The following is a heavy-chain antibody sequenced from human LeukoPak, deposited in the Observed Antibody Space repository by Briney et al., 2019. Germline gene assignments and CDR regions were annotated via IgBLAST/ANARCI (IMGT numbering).Heavy chain of an antibody. J-gene: IGHJ4*02. CDR3: ARGRRDGYNLRNFDY. D-gene: IGHD5-24*01. CDR2: INHSGST. CDR1: GGSFIGFH. V-gene: IGHV4-34*01. Sequence: SETLSLTCAVYGGSFIGFHWNWIRQPPGKGLEWIGDINHSGSTNYNPSLTSRVTISVDTSKNQFSLKLRSVTAADTAVYYCARGRRDGYNLRNFDYWGQGTLVTVSS.